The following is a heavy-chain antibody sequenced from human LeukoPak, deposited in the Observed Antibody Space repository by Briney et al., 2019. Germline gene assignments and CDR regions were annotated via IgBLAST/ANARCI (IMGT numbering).Heavy chain of an antibody. CDR3: AKSRWDIVVVPAASYFDY. CDR1: GFTFSSYG. D-gene: IGHD2-2*01. J-gene: IGHJ4*02. Sequence: PGRSLRLSCAASGFTFSSYGMHWVRQAPGKGLEWVAVISYDGSNKYYADSVKGRFTISRDNSKNTLYLQMNSLRAEDTAVYYCAKSRWDIVVVPAASYFDYWGQGTLVTVSS. CDR2: ISYDGSNK. V-gene: IGHV3-30*18.